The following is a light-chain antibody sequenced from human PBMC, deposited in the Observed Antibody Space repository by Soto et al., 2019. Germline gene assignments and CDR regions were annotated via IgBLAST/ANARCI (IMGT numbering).Light chain of an antibody. CDR3: QQYVSSPLYT. Sequence: NVLTQAPGTLSLSPGERATLSCRTIQSVGSTHLAWYQQKPGQAPMLLIHGVSSRAAGIPDRFSGSGSRKDFTLTISRLEPEDFAGYYCQQYVSSPLYTFGQGTKLEIK. V-gene: IGKV3-20*01. CDR1: QSVGSTH. J-gene: IGKJ2*01. CDR2: GVS.